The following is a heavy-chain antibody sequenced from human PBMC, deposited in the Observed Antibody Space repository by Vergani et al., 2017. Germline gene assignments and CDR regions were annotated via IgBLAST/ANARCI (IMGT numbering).Heavy chain of an antibody. D-gene: IGHD3-3*01. V-gene: IGHV1-2*02. CDR3: ARVKEVPLRFLEWPRGYMDV. CDR1: GYTFTGYY. J-gene: IGHJ6*03. Sequence: QVQLVQSGAEVKKPGASVKVSCKASGYTFTGYYMHWVRQAPGQGLEWMGWINPNSGGTNYAQKSQGRVTMTRDTSISTAYMELSRLRSDDTAVYYCARVKEVPLRFLEWPRGYMDVWGKGTTVTVSS. CDR2: INPNSGGT.